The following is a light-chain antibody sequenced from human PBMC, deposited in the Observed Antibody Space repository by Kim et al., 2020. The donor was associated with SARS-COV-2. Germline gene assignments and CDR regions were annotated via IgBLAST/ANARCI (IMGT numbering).Light chain of an antibody. Sequence: DIQMTQSPSSLSASVGDRVTITCRASQGISSYLDWYQQKPGRAPKLLIYAASTLQRGVPSRFSGSESGTDFTLTISSLQPEDVATYFCQQRISYPLTFGGGTQVEIK. CDR2: AAS. CDR1: QGISSY. J-gene: IGKJ4*01. V-gene: IGKV1-9*01. CDR3: QQRISYPLT.